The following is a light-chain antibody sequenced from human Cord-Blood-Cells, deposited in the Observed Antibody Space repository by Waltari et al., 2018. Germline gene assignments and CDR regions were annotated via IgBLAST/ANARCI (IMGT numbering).Light chain of an antibody. CDR2: QDS. CDR1: KLGDKY. J-gene: IGLJ2*01. Sequence: SYELTQPPSVSVSPGQTDSIPCPGDKLGDKYACWYQQKPGQSPVLVIYQDSKRPSGIPERFSGSNSGNTATLTISGTQAMDEADYYCQAWDSSTVVFGGGTKLTVL. CDR3: QAWDSSTVV. V-gene: IGLV3-1*01.